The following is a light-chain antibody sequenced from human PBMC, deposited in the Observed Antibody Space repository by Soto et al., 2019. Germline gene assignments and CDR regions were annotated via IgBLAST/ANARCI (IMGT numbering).Light chain of an antibody. CDR3: SSYTSTSTVV. CDR1: SRDVGGYNY. CDR2: DVD. Sequence: HSALTQPASVSGSPGQSFNISCTGTSRDVGGYNYVSWYQQHPGKAPKLMIYDVDNRPSGVSNRFSGSRSGNTASLTISGLQAEYEADYYCSSYTSTSTVVFGGGTKLTVL. J-gene: IGLJ2*01. V-gene: IGLV2-14*01.